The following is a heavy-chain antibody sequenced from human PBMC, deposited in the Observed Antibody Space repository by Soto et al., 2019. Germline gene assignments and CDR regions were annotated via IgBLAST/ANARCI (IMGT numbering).Heavy chain of an antibody. V-gene: IGHV1-3*01. J-gene: IGHJ6*02. D-gene: IGHD1-26*01. CDR3: ARDVGGSAQLHDYGMDV. CDR2: LNAGNGKT. Sequence: QVQLVQSGAEVKKPGASVKVSCKASGYTFTSYAVHWGRQAPGQRLGWMGWLNAGNGKTKYSQGFHGRVIITRDTSARPDYMELSSLRSEDTAVYNCARDVGGSAQLHDYGMDVWGQGTTVTVSS. CDR1: GYTFTSYA.